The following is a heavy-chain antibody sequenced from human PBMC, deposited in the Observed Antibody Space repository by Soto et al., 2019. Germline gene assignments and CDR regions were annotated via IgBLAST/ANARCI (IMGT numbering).Heavy chain of an antibody. V-gene: IGHV1-8*01. CDR1: GYTFTSYD. J-gene: IGHJ4*02. Sequence: QVQLVQSGAEVKKPGASVKVSCKASGYTFTSYDINWVRQATGQGLEWMGWMNTNSGNTGYAQKFQGRVTMTRNTSISTAYMELSSLRSEDTAVYYCARARSIHLWSGYSELDYWGQGTLVTVSS. CDR2: MNTNSGNT. CDR3: ARARSIHLWSGYSELDY. D-gene: IGHD3-3*02.